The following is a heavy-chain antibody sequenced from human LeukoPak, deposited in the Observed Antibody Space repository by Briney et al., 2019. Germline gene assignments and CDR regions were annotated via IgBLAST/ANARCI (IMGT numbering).Heavy chain of an antibody. CDR2: IKQDGSEK. J-gene: IGHJ4*02. Sequence: GGSLRLSCAASGFTFSTYWMSWVRQAPGKGLEWVANIKQDGSEKYYVDSVKGRFTISRDNAKNSLYLQMNSLRAEDTAVYYCARDGSDSTGYYYALWGQGTLVTVSS. CDR3: ARDGSDSTGYYYAL. D-gene: IGHD3-22*01. CDR1: GFTFSTYW. V-gene: IGHV3-7*01.